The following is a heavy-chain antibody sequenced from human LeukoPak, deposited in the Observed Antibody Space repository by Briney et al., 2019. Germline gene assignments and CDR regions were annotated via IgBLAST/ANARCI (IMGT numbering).Heavy chain of an antibody. Sequence: SETLSLTCAVYGGSFSGYYWSWLRQPPGKGLEWIGEINDSESTNYNPSLQSRVTISVATSKNQFSLKLSSVTAADTAVYYCARRSLGYCSSTSCPQAAAGTSPFDYWGQGILVTVSS. D-gene: IGHD2-2*01. CDR2: INDSEST. V-gene: IGHV4-34*01. CDR1: GGSFSGYY. J-gene: IGHJ4*02. CDR3: ARRSLGYCSSTSCPQAAAGTSPFDY.